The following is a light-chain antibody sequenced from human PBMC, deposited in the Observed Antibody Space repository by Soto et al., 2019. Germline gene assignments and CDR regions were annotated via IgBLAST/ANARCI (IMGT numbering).Light chain of an antibody. CDR1: QSVLYSSNNKNY. Sequence: DIVMTQSPDSLAVSLGERATINCKSSQSVLYSSNNKNYLAWYQQKPGQPPKLLIYWASTRESGVPDRISGSGSGTDFTLTISSLQAEDVAVYYCQQYSSTPITFGQGTRLEMK. CDR2: WAS. CDR3: QQYSSTPIT. J-gene: IGKJ5*01. V-gene: IGKV4-1*01.